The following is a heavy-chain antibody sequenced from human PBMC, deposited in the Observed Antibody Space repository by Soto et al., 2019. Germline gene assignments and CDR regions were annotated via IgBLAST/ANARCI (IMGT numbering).Heavy chain of an antibody. V-gene: IGHV3-11*01. CDR3: ARKPLGIAVVRSYYYGMDV. CDR2: TSSSGTTI. CDR1: GFTFSDYD. Sequence: QVQLVESGGGLAKPGGSLRLSCAASGFTFSDYDMSWIRQAPGKGLEWVSYTSSSGTTIYYADSVKGRFTLSRDNAKNSLYLPMDSLSVEDTASYYCARKPLGIAVVRSYYYGMDVWGQGTTVTVSS. D-gene: IGHD6-19*01. J-gene: IGHJ6*02.